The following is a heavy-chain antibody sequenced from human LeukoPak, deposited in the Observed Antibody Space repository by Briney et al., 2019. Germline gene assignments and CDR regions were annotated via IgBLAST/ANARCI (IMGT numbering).Heavy chain of an antibody. V-gene: IGHV1-69*05. CDR2: IIPIFGTA. CDR1: GGTFSSYA. CDR3: ARANIGARLRLGELSSFDY. D-gene: IGHD3-16*02. Sequence: SVKVSCKASGGTFSSYAISWVRQAPGQGLEWMGRIIPIFGTANYAQKFQGRVTITTDESTSTAYMELSSLRSEDTAVYYCARANIGARLRLGELSSFDYWGQGTLVTVSS. J-gene: IGHJ4*02.